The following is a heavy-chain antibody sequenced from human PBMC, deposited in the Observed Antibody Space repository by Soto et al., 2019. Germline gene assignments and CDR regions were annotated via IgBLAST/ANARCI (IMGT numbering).Heavy chain of an antibody. J-gene: IGHJ4*02. CDR1: GYIFTSYY. CDR2: INPSGGTT. D-gene: IGHD2-2*01. V-gene: IGHV1-46*01. Sequence: QVQLAQSGTEVKKPGASVKVSCKTSGYIFTSYYIHWVRQAPGQGLEWMGIINPSGGTTTYAQKFQGRVTMTRDTATNTVYMEVSILRSEDTAVYYCARAPATASDAYWGLGTLVTVSS. CDR3: ARAPATASDAY.